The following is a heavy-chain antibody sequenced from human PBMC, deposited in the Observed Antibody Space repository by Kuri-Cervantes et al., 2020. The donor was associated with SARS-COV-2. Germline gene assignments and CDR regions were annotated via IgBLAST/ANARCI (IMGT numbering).Heavy chain of an antibody. CDR3: GRLLRVWLVLGY. Sequence: SETLSLTCTVSGYSISSGYYWGWIRQPPGKGLEWIGSIYHSGSTYYNPSLKSRVTISVDTSKNQFSLKLSSVTAADTAVYYCGRLLRVWLVLGYWGQGTLVTVSS. CDR2: IYHSGST. D-gene: IGHD6-19*01. V-gene: IGHV4-38-2*02. CDR1: GYSISSGYY. J-gene: IGHJ4*02.